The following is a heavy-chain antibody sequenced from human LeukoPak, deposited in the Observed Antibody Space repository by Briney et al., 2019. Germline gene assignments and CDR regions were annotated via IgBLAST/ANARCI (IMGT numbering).Heavy chain of an antibody. V-gene: IGHV1-46*01. CDR3: ARDLIYYDSSGHYYYYGMDV. CDR1: GYSFTSNY. Sequence: ASVKVSCKASGYSFTSNYIHWVRQAPGQGLEWMGMIYPSDGSTSYAQKFQGRVTVTRDTSTSTVHMELSSLRSEDTAVYYCARDLIYYDSSGHYYYYGMDVWGQGTTVTVSS. D-gene: IGHD3-22*01. J-gene: IGHJ6*02. CDR2: IYPSDGST.